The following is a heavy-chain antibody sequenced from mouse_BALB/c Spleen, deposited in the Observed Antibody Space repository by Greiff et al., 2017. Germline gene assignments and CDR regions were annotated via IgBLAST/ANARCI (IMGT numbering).Heavy chain of an antibody. CDR3: ASDYYGSSGDY. J-gene: IGHJ2*01. V-gene: IGHV3-6*02. CDR1: GYSITSGYY. CDR2: ISYDGSN. D-gene: IGHD1-1*01. Sequence: EVKLVESGPGLVKPSQSLSLTCSVTGYSITSGYYWNWIRQFPGNKLEWMGYISYDGSNNYNPSLKNRISITRDTSKNQFFLKLNSVTTEDTATYYCASDYYGSSGDYWGQGTTLTVSS.